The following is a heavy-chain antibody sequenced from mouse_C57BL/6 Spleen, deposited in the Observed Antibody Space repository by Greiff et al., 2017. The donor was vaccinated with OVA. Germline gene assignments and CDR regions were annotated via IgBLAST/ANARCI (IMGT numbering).Heavy chain of an antibody. V-gene: IGHV5-17*01. D-gene: IGHD1-1*01. CDR3: ARHYGSSFDV. CDR1: GFTFSDYG. Sequence: EVKVEESGGGLVKPGGSLKLSCAASGFTFSDYGMHWVRQAPEKGLEWVAYISSGSSTIYYADTVKGRFTISRDNAKNTLFLQMTSLRSEDTAMYYCARHYGSSFDVWGTGTTVTVSS. CDR2: ISSGSSTI. J-gene: IGHJ1*03.